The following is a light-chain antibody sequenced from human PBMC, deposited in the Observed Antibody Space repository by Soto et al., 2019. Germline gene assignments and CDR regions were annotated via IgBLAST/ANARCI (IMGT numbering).Light chain of an antibody. V-gene: IGLV2-14*01. CDR2: GVK. J-gene: IGLJ1*01. CDR3: SSYTTSYFYV. Sequence: QSFLTQPASVSGCPGQSITISCTGSGRDIGAYDYVSWYQQHPGKAPKLLIYGVKNRPSGVSYRFSASKSAFTASLTISGLQAEDEAHYYCSSYTTSYFYVFGPGTKVTVL. CDR1: GRDIGAYDY.